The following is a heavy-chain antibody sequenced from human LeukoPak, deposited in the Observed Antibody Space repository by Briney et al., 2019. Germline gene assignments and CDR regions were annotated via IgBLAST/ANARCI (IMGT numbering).Heavy chain of an antibody. J-gene: IGHJ4*02. CDR3: AKDDGSSWPYYFDY. D-gene: IGHD6-13*01. CDR2: IKSKTDGGTT. CDR1: GFTFSNAW. Sequence: GGSLRLSCAASGFTFSNAWMSWVRQAPGKGLEWVGRIKSKTDGGTTDYAAPVKGRFTISRDDSKNTLYLQMNSLRAEDTAVYYCAKDDGSSWPYYFDYWGQGTLVTVSS. V-gene: IGHV3-15*01.